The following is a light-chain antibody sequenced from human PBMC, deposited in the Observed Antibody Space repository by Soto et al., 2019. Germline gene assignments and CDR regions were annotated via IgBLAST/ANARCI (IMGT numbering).Light chain of an antibody. CDR2: DAS. Sequence: DIQMTHSPSTLSASVGDRVTITCRASQSISTWLAWYQHKPGKXXXXLIYDASSLESGVPTXFSGSGXGTXFTLSISSLQPDDFATYYCQQYDSYWTFGQGTKVDIK. CDR1: QSISTW. V-gene: IGKV1-5*01. J-gene: IGKJ1*01. CDR3: QQYDSYWT.